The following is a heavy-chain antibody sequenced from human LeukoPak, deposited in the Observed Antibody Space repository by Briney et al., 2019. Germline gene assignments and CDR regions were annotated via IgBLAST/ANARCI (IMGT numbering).Heavy chain of an antibody. D-gene: IGHD5-12*01. CDR3: ARRREYSGYDYKEFDW. Sequence: SETLSLTCAPYGGSFSGYYWSWIRQTPGKVLEWIGEINHSGITNYNPSLKSRVTISVDTSKNQFSLKLSSVTAADTAVYYCARRREYSGYDYKEFDWWGQGTLVTVSS. J-gene: IGHJ4*02. CDR1: GGSFSGYY. V-gene: IGHV4-34*01. CDR2: INHSGIT.